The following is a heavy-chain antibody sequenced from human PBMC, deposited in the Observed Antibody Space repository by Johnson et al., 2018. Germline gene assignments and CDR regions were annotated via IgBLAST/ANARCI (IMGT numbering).Heavy chain of an antibody. D-gene: IGHD3-10*01. CDR3: ASDFGMLRGTYYDAGMDV. V-gene: IGHV3-23*04. CDR2: ISARGGDT. Sequence: VQLVQSGGTLVQPGGSLRLSCAASGFTLGNFAMSWVRHTPGRGLEWISCISARGGDTYQAESVEGRFTISRDNSKNMLYLQMKSLRAEDTAVYYCASDFGMLRGTYYDAGMDVWGKGTTVTVSS. J-gene: IGHJ6*04. CDR1: GFTLGNFA.